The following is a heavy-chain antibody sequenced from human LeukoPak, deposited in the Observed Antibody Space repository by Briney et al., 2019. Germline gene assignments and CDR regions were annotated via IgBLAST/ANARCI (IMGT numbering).Heavy chain of an antibody. CDR3: ARELGSWHYYYYGMDV. Sequence: ASVKVSCKASGYTFTSYGISWVRQAPGQGLEWMGWISAYNGNTNYAQKLQGRVTMTTDTSTSTAYMELRSLRSDDTAVYYCARELGSWHYYYYGMDVWGQGTTVTVSS. D-gene: IGHD6-13*01. CDR2: ISAYNGNT. CDR1: GYTFTSYG. J-gene: IGHJ6*02. V-gene: IGHV1-18*01.